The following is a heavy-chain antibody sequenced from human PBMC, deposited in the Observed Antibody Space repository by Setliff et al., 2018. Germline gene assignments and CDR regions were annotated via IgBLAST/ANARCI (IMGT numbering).Heavy chain of an antibody. CDR2: FNRTRKI. CDR3: AGGGRYCGGDCYQDDAFDI. D-gene: IGHD2-21*02. J-gene: IGHJ3*02. V-gene: IGHV4-34*01. Sequence: KTSETLSLTCTVSGGSFTTYYWSWIRQSPGKGLEWLGDFNRTRKIDYSPSLKSRLTISVDTSKKQFSLHLNSVTAADTAMYYCAGGGRYCGGDCYQDDAFDIWGQGTMVTVS. CDR1: GGSFTTYY.